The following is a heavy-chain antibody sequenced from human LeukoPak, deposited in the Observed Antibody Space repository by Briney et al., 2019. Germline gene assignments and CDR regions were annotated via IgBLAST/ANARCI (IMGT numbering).Heavy chain of an antibody. CDR1: GGSISSGDYY. V-gene: IGHV4-30-4*08. D-gene: IGHD3-3*01. CDR3: ARAWSGYFGHWFDP. J-gene: IGHJ5*02. CDR2: IYYSGST. Sequence: SETLSLTCTVSGGSISSGDYYWSWIRQPPGKGLEWIGYIYYSGSTYYNPSLKSRVTISVDTSKNQFSLKLSSVTAADTAVYYCARAWSGYFGHWFDPWGQGTLVTVSS.